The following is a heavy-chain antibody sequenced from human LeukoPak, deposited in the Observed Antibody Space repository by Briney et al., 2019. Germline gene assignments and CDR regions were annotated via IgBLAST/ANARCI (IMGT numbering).Heavy chain of an antibody. V-gene: IGHV1-2*02. CDR2: INPNSGGT. CDR1: GYTFTGYY. Sequence: EASVKVSCKASGYTFTGYYMHWVRQAPGQGLEWMGWINPNSGGTNYAQKLQGRVTMTRDTAISTAYMELSRLRSDDTAVYYCARGTYYYDSSGYYYPDYWGQGTMVTVSS. CDR3: ARGTYYYDSSGYYYPDY. J-gene: IGHJ4*02. D-gene: IGHD3-22*01.